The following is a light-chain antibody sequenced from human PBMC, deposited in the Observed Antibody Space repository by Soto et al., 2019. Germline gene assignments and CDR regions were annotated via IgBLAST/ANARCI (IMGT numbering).Light chain of an antibody. Sequence: QSVLTQPRSASGSPGQSVTIYCTGTKNDIGVYDFVSWYQHHPGKAPRLIIYEVVQRPSGVPDRFSGSKSGNTASLTVSGLQAADEADYFCKSYAGSNSYVFGSGTKVTVL. V-gene: IGLV2-8*01. CDR3: KSYAGSNSYV. CDR2: EVV. J-gene: IGLJ1*01. CDR1: KNDIGVYDF.